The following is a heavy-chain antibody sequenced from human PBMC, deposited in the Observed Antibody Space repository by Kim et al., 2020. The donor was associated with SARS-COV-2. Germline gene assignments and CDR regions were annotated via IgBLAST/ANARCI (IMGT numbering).Heavy chain of an antibody. J-gene: IGHJ4*02. CDR3: ARDKGALDY. CDR1: GFTFRSSYW. Sequence: GGSLRLSCAASGFTFRSSYWMSWVRQAPGKGPEWVANINEDGREKFYMDSVKRRFTISRDNAQNSLYLQMDSLRAEDTAVYYCARDKGALDYWGQGSLVTVSS. V-gene: IGHV3-7*01. CDR2: INEDGREK. D-gene: IGHD1-26*01.